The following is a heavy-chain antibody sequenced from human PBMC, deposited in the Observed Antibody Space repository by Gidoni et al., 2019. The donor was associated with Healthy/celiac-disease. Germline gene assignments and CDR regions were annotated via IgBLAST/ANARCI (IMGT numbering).Heavy chain of an antibody. J-gene: IGHJ4*02. CDR1: GFTFSSYA. Sequence: EVQLLESGGDLVQPGGSLRLSCAASGFTFSSYALSWVRQAPGTGLEWVSAITASGGSTYYADSVKGRFTISRDNSKNTQYLQMNSLRAEDTAVYYCAKTPRDARYFDTAYYFDFWGQGTLVTVSS. V-gene: IGHV3-23*01. CDR2: ITASGGST. CDR3: AKTPRDARYFDTAYYFDF. D-gene: IGHD3-9*01.